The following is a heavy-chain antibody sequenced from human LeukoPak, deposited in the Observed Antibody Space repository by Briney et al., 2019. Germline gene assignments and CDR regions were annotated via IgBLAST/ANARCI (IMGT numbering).Heavy chain of an antibody. V-gene: IGHV4-4*07. CDR2: IYTSGST. J-gene: IGHJ3*02. CDR1: GGSISSYD. D-gene: IGHD3-10*01. CDR3: ARADNYGSGSYYNPDAFDI. Sequence: SETLSLTCTVSGGSISSYDWSWLRQPAGKGLEWIGRIYTSGSTNYNPSLKSRVTMSVDTSKNQFSLKLSSVTAADTAVYYCARADNYGSGSYYNPDAFDIWGQGTMVTVSS.